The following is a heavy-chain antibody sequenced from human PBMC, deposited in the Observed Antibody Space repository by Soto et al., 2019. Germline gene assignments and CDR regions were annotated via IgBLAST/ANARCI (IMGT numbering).Heavy chain of an antibody. D-gene: IGHD2-15*01. CDR1: GGTFNTYG. CDR3: AAWARVVSTPDFMGPYDY. J-gene: IGHJ4*02. Sequence: QVRLVQSGAEVKNFRSSLKVSCKASGGTFNTYGLNWVRQAPGQGLEWMGGILTIFQTTNYAQKFPDRVSITGNESTTRGDLELDGLRSEDMAMYYCAAWARVVSTPDFMGPYDYLGQGTLVSVSS. V-gene: IGHV1-69*01. CDR2: ILTIFQTT.